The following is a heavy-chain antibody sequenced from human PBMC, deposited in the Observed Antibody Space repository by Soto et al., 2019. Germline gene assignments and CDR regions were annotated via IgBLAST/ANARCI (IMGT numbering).Heavy chain of an antibody. D-gene: IGHD6-13*01. CDR1: GFTFSSFS. CDR3: ARGGYGSSWNAAFDS. J-gene: IGHJ3*02. CDR2: ISSSSGYI. V-gene: IGHV3-21*01. Sequence: ERHLVESGGGLVKPGGSLRLSCAVSGFTFSSFSMNWVRQAPGKGLEWVSSISSSSGYIYYADSVKGRFTISRDNANNSLSLQMNSLRAEDTAVYYCARGGYGSSWNAAFDSWGQGTMVTVSS.